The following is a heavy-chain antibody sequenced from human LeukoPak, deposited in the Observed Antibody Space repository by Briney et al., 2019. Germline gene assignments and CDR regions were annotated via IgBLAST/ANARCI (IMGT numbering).Heavy chain of an antibody. CDR3: ARVRREMKRSLGRTTEYSYYYYMDV. CDR2: IPYDGSNE. D-gene: IGHD1/OR15-1a*01. J-gene: IGHJ6*03. V-gene: IGHV3-30*04. CDR1: GFTFSSYV. Sequence: GGSLRLSCAASGFTFSSYVMHWVRQAPGKGLEWVAIIPYDGSNEYYADSVKGRFTISRDNSKNTLYLQMNSLRAEDTAVYYCARVRREMKRSLGRTTEYSYYYYMDVWGKGTTVTVSS.